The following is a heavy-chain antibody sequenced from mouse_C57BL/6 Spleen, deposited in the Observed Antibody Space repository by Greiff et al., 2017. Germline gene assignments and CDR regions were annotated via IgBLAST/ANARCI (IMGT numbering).Heavy chain of an antibody. Sequence: ESGPGLVKPSQSLSLTCSVTGYSITSGYYWNWIRQFPGNKLEWMGYISYDGSNNYNPSLTNRISITRDTSKNQFFLKLNSVTTEDTATYYCARGDYSNYHYYAMDYWGQGTSVTVSS. CDR3: ARGDYSNYHYYAMDY. CDR1: GYSITSGYY. CDR2: ISYDGSN. J-gene: IGHJ4*01. D-gene: IGHD2-5*01. V-gene: IGHV3-6*01.